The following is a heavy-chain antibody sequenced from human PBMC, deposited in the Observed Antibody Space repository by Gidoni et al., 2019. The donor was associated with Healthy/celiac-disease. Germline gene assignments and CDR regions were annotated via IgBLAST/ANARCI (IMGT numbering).Heavy chain of an antibody. Sequence: QVQLVQSGAEVTKPGYYVKVSCTASGGTFSSYAISWVRQAPGQGLEWMGGIIPIFGTANYAQKFQGRVTITADESTSTAYMELSSLRSEDTAVYYCEVGSGVYAIEVDYWGQGTLVTVSS. CDR3: EVGSGVYAIEVDY. V-gene: IGHV1-69*01. D-gene: IGHD2-8*01. J-gene: IGHJ4*02. CDR2: IIPIFGTA. CDR1: GGTFSSYA.